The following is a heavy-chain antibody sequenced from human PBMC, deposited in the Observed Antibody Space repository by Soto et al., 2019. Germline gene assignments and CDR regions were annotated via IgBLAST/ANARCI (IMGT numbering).Heavy chain of an antibody. CDR3: AGSAKISSHFAMDV. V-gene: IGHV4-34*12. CDR2: IVHSGST. J-gene: IGHJ6*02. Sequence: QVQLQQWGAGLLKPSETLSLTCALYGGSFSGYYWSWIRQPPGKGLEWIGEIVHSGSTDYNPALKSRVTISVHTAKNQVDLTLTSVTAADTAVYYCAGSAKISSHFAMDVWGRGTTVNVSS. CDR1: GGSFSGYY.